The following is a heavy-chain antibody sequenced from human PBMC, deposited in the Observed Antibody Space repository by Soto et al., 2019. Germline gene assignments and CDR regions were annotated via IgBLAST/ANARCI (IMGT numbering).Heavy chain of an antibody. V-gene: IGHV4-31*03. Sequence: QVQLQESGPGLVKPSQTLSLTCTVSGGSISSGGYYWSWIRQHPGKGLEWIGCIYYSGSTYYNPSLKSRVTVAVDTSKNQCSLKLSSVTAADTAVYYCARVRYCSGGSCYPRFDPWGQGTLVTVSS. CDR3: ARVRYCSGGSCYPRFDP. CDR1: GGSISSGGYY. CDR2: IYYSGST. D-gene: IGHD2-15*01. J-gene: IGHJ5*02.